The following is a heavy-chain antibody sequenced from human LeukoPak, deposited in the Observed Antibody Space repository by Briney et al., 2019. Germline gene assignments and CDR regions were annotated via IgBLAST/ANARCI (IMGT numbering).Heavy chain of an antibody. CDR1: GDSFSSYH. CDR3: ARVGRGDHTWGSYYCDH. V-gene: IGHV4-59*01. Sequence: SETLSLTCTVSGDSFSSYHWSWLRQPPGKGLEWIGYISSSGSTSYNPSLETRLTISVDTSKNQFSLKLSPVTAADTAVYYCARVGRGDHTWGSYYCDHWGQGTLVSVSS. CDR2: ISSSGST. D-gene: IGHD3-16*01. J-gene: IGHJ4*02.